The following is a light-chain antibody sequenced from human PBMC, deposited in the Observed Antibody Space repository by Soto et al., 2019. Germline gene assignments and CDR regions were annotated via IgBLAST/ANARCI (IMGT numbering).Light chain of an antibody. CDR1: QSVSSY. V-gene: IGKV3-11*01. J-gene: IGKJ5*01. Sequence: EIVLTQSPATLSLSPGGRATISCRASQSVSSYLAWYQQKPGQAPRLLIYDASNRATGIPARFSGSGSGTDFTLTISSLEPEDFAVYYCQQRSNWITFGQGTRLEIK. CDR2: DAS. CDR3: QQRSNWIT.